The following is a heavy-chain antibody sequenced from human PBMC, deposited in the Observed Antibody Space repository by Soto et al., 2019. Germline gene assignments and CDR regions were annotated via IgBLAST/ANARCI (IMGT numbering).Heavy chain of an antibody. Sequence: GGSLRLSCAATGFTFSVYWMTWVRQAPGKGLEWVANINEDGITKYHVNSVKGRFTISRDNPKNSLFLQMNNLRVEDTGVYYCARELEGGPDYWGQGTLVTVSS. CDR2: INEDGITK. CDR1: GFTFSVYW. V-gene: IGHV3-7*01. D-gene: IGHD3-3*01. J-gene: IGHJ4*02. CDR3: ARELEGGPDY.